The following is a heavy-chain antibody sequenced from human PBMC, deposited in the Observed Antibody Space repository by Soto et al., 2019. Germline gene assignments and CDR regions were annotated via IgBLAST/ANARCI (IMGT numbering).Heavy chain of an antibody. CDR3: ARLTAYYDILTGYYKKYYYYGMDV. J-gene: IGHJ6*02. Sequence: ASVKVSCKASGYTFTSYDINWVRQATGQGLEWMGWMNPNSGNTGYAQKFQGRVTMTRNTSISTAYMELSSLRSEDTAGYYCARLTAYYDILTGYYKKYYYYGMDVWGQGTTVTVSS. V-gene: IGHV1-8*01. D-gene: IGHD3-9*01. CDR1: GYTFTSYD. CDR2: MNPNSGNT.